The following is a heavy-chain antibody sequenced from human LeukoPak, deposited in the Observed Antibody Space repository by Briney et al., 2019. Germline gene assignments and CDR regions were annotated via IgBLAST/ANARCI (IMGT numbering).Heavy chain of an antibody. V-gene: IGHV3-53*01. J-gene: IGHJ5*02. D-gene: IGHD2-2*01. CDR3: AKDACSTTNCYGGFDP. CDR2: IYSGGST. Sequence: PGGSLRLSCAASGFTVSSNYMSWVRQAPGKGLEWVSVIYSGGSTYYADSVKGRFTISRDNSQNTLFLQMNSLRAEDTALYYCAKDACSTTNCYGGFDPWGQGTLVTVSS. CDR1: GFTVSSNY.